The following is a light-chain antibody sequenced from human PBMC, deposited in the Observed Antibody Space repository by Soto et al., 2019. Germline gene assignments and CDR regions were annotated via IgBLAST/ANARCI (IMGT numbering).Light chain of an antibody. CDR2: EVS. CDR3: SSYTSSSTLSWV. J-gene: IGLJ3*02. Sequence: QSALTQPASVSGSPGQSITISCTGTSSDVGGYNYVSWYQQHPGKAPKLMIYEVSNRPSGVSNRFSGSKSGNTASLTISGLQAEDEADSYCSSYTSSSTLSWVFGGGTKLTVL. CDR1: SSDVGGYNY. V-gene: IGLV2-14*01.